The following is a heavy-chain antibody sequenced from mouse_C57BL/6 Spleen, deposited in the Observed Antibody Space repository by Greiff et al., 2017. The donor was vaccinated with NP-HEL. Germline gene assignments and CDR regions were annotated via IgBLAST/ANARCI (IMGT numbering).Heavy chain of an antibody. CDR3: ARSFYDAMDY. Sequence: VQLQQSGPELVKPGASVKISCKASGYAFSSSWMNWVKQRPGTGLEWIGRIYPGDGDTNYNGKFKGKATLTADKSSSTAYMQLSSLTSEDSAVYFCARSFYDAMDYWGQGTSVTVSS. V-gene: IGHV1-82*01. J-gene: IGHJ4*01. CDR1: GYAFSSSW. D-gene: IGHD2-3*01. CDR2: IYPGDGDT.